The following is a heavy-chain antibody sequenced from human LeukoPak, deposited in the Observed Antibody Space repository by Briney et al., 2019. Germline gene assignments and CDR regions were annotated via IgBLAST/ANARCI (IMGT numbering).Heavy chain of an antibody. CDR1: GITVSSNY. J-gene: IGHJ6*02. D-gene: IGHD4-17*01. V-gene: IGHV3-53*01. CDR3: ARDPRTTGKSNYGMDV. CDR2: IYSGGTT. Sequence: PGGSLRLSCAASGITVSSNYMGWVRQPPGKGLEWVSIIYSGGTTYYADSVQGRFTISRDNSKNTVYLQMNSLRVEDTAVYYCARDPRTTGKSNYGMDVWGQGTTVTVSS.